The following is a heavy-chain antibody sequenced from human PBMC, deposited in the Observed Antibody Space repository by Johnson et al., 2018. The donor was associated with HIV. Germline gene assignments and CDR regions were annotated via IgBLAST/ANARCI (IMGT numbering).Heavy chain of an antibody. V-gene: IGHV3-20*04. J-gene: IGHJ3*01. CDR2: INWNGGST. Sequence: VQLVESGGGLVQPGGSLRLSCAAFGFTFDDYGMSWVRQAPEKGLEWVSGINWNGGSTGCADSVKGRFTISRDNAKNSLYLQMTSLRAEDTALYYCARGAPSGNYYVDAFDLWGQGTMVIVSS. D-gene: IGHD1-26*01. CDR3: ARGAPSGNYYVDAFDL. CDR1: GFTFDDYG.